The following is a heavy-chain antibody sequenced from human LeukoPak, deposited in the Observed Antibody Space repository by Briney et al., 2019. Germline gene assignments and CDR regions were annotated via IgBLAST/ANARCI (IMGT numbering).Heavy chain of an antibody. V-gene: IGHV4-59*08. D-gene: IGHD4-17*01. CDR1: GGSISSYY. CDR2: IYYSGST. J-gene: IGHJ4*02. CDR3: ARRGGVYYGDFLDY. Sequence: PSETLSLTCTVSGGSISSYYWSWLRQPPGKGLEGIGYIYYSGSTNYNPSLKSRVTISVDTSKNQFSLKLSSVTAADTAVYYCARRGGVYYGDFLDYWGQGTLVTVSS.